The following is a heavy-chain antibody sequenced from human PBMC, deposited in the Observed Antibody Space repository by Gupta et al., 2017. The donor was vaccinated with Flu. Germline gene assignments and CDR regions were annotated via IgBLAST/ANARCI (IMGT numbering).Heavy chain of an antibody. V-gene: IGHV1-69*02. D-gene: IGHD6-13*01. Sequence: QVQLVQSGAEVKKPGSSVKVSCKASGGTFSSYTISWVRQAPGQGLEWMGRIIPILGIANDAQKFQGRVTITADKSTSTAYMELSSLRSEDTAVYYCAYSRGSWWPFDYWGQGTLVTVSS. CDR2: IIPILGIA. CDR1: GGTFSSYT. CDR3: AYSRGSWWPFDY. J-gene: IGHJ4*02.